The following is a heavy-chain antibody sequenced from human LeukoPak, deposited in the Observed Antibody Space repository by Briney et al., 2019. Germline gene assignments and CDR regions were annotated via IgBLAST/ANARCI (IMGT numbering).Heavy chain of an antibody. CDR3: ARGAYGSGSTNWFDP. CDR2: IYSSGST. D-gene: IGHD3-10*01. Sequence: SETLSLTCTVSGGSISSYYWSWIRQPAGRGLEWIGRIYSSGSTDYNSSLKSRVTMSVDTSKNQFSLKLSSVTAADTAVYYCARGAYGSGSTNWFDPWGQGTLVTVSS. CDR1: GGSISSYY. V-gene: IGHV4-4*07. J-gene: IGHJ5*02.